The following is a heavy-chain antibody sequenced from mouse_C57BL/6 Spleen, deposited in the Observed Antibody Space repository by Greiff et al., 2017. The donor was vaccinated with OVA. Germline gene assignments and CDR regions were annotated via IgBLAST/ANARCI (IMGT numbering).Heavy chain of an antibody. V-gene: IGHV5-4*01. CDR2: ISDGGSYT. CDR1: GFTFSSYA. D-gene: IGHD1-1*01. Sequence: EVKLMESGGGLVKPGGSLKLSCAASGFTFSSYAMSWVRQTPEKRLEWVATISDGGSYTYYPDNVKGRFTISRDNAKNNLYLQRSHLKSEDTAMYYCAREGYYYGSRYFDVWGTGTTVTVSS. J-gene: IGHJ1*03. CDR3: AREGYYYGSRYFDV.